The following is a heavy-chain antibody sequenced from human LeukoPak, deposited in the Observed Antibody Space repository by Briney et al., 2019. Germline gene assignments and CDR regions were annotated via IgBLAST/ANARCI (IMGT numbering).Heavy chain of an antibody. Sequence: SETLSLTCAVYGGSFSGYYWSWIRQPPGKGLEWIGEINHSGSTNYNPSLKSRVTISVDTSKNQFSLKLSSVTAADTAVYYCARGWGGSGWYIWGQGTLVTVSS. CDR1: GGSFSGYY. CDR3: ARGWGGSGWYI. CDR2: INHSGST. V-gene: IGHV4-34*01. J-gene: IGHJ4*02. D-gene: IGHD6-19*01.